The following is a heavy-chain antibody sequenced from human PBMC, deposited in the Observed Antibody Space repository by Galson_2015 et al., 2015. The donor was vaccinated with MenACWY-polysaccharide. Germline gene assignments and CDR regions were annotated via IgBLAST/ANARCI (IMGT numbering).Heavy chain of an antibody. CDR3: TRTRDYNPIEL. D-gene: IGHD4-11*01. V-gene: IGHV3-53*01. Sequence: SLRLSCAASDFSVTTSHMSWVRQTPGRGLEWVAALYSGGNTFYVDSVEGRFTISRDNSKNTLYLHMNILRAEDTGVYYCTRTRDYNPIELWGQGTPVTVSS. CDR2: LYSGGNT. CDR1: DFSVTTSH. J-gene: IGHJ4*02.